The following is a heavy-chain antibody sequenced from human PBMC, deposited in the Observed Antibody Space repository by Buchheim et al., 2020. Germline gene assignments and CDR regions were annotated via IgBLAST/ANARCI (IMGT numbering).Heavy chain of an antibody. CDR1: GFTFSSYG. CDR3: ASVYQLPTYYYYMDV. CDR2: IWYDGSNK. J-gene: IGHJ6*03. V-gene: IGHV3-33*01. Sequence: QVQLVESGGGVVQPGRSLRLSCAASGFTFSSYGMHWVRQAPGKGLEWVAVIWYDGSNKYYADSVKGRFTISRDNSKNTLYLQMNSLRAEDTAVYYCASVYQLPTYYYYMDVWGKGTT. D-gene: IGHD2-2*01.